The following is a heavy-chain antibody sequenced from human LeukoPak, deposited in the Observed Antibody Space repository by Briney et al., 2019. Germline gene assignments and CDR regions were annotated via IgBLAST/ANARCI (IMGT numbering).Heavy chain of an antibody. CDR3: ARVSMEPERALFDY. D-gene: IGHD1-14*01. CDR1: GGSISSYY. J-gene: IGHJ4*02. V-gene: IGHV4-59*01. Sequence: PSETLSLTYTVSGGSISSYYWSWIRQPPGKGLEWIGYIYYSGSTNYNPSLKSRVTISVDTSKNQFSLKLSSVTAADTAVYYCARVSMEPERALFDYWGQGTLVTVSS. CDR2: IYYSGST.